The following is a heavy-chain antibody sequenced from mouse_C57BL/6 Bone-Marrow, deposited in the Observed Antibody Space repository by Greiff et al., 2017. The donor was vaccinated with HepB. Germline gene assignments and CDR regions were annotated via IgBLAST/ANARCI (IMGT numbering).Heavy chain of an antibody. CDR2: IYPANSNT. V-gene: IGHV14-3*01. CDR3: ARSELRRGGSNYFDY. Sequence: EVQLQQSVAELVRPGASVKLSCTASGFNIKNTYMHWVKQRPEQGLEWIGSIYPANSNTKYAPKFPGQATITADTSSNTAYLQLSSLTSEDPAFYYCARSELRRGGSNYFDYWGQGTTLTVSS. J-gene: IGHJ2*01. CDR1: GFNIKNTY. D-gene: IGHD2-12*01.